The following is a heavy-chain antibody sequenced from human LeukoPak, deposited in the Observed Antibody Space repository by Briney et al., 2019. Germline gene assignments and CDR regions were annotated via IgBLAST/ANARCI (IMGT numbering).Heavy chain of an antibody. J-gene: IGHJ6*03. CDR2: INPNSGNT. Sequence: PGGSLRLSCAAPGFTFSSYAMHWVRQAPGQGLEWMGWINPNSGNTGYAQKFQGRVTITRNTSISTAYMELSSLRSEDTAVYYCARVPHSSGWYYYYYYMDVWGKGTTVTVSS. V-gene: IGHV1-8*03. CDR1: GFTFSSYA. D-gene: IGHD6-19*01. CDR3: ARVPHSSGWYYYYYYMDV.